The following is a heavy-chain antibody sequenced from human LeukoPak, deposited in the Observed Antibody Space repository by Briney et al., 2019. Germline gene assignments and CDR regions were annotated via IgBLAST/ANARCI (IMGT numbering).Heavy chain of an antibody. CDR3: ARHNLVVVPAAQYSYYYMDV. Sequence: GEPLKISCKGSGYSFTSYWNGWLRQMPGKRLEWMGIIYPPDSDTRYSPSFQDQVTISADKSISTAYLQWSRLKASDDAMYYCARHNLVVVPAAQYSYYYMDVWGKGTTVTVSS. CDR1: GYSFTSYW. CDR2: IYPPDSDT. V-gene: IGHV5-51*01. D-gene: IGHD2-2*01. J-gene: IGHJ6*03.